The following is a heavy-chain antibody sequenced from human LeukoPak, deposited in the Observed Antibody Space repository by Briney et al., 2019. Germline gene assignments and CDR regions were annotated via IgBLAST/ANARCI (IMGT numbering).Heavy chain of an antibody. Sequence: GGSLRLSCAASGFTFSNHDMHWVRQAAGKGLEWVSAIGTTGGTYYSGSVRGRFTISRDNAKNSLYLQMNSLRAGDTAVYYCARAGYSSGWFIFDYWGQGTLVTVSS. J-gene: IGHJ4*02. V-gene: IGHV3-13*04. CDR3: ARAGYSSGWFIFDY. CDR2: IGTTGGT. D-gene: IGHD6-19*01. CDR1: GFTFSNHD.